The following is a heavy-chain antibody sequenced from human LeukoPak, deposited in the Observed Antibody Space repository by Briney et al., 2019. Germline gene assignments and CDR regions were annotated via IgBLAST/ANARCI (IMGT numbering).Heavy chain of an antibody. J-gene: IGHJ4*02. Sequence: PGGSLRLSCAASGFTFSSYWVHWVRQASGKGLVWVSRINSDGSSTSYADSVKGRFTISRDNAKNTLYLQMNSLRAEDTAVYYCARGDRRGGNSYFDYWGQGTLVTVSS. V-gene: IGHV3-74*01. CDR3: ARGDRRGGNSYFDY. CDR1: GFTFSSYW. CDR2: INSDGSST. D-gene: IGHD4-23*01.